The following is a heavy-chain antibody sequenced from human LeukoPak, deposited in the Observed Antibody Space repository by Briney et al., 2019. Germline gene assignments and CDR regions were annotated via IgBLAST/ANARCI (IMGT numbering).Heavy chain of an antibody. CDR3: ARGVVVAARPYNWFDP. CDR2: INPSGGST. D-gene: IGHD2-15*01. Sequence: AASVKVSCKASGYTFTSYYMHWVRQAPGQGLEWMGIINPSGGSTSYAQKFQGRVTMTRNTSTSTVYMELSSLRSEDTAVYYCARGVVVAARPYNWFDPWGQGTLVTVSS. CDR1: GYTFTSYY. J-gene: IGHJ5*02. V-gene: IGHV1-46*01.